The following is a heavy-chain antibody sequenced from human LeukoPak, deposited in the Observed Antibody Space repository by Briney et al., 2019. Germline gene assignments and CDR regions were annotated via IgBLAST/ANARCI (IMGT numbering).Heavy chain of an antibody. CDR3: AREGYYYDSSGYSYYFDY. V-gene: IGHV3-74*01. J-gene: IGHJ4*02. CDR2: VNSDGSST. CDR1: GFTFSSYW. D-gene: IGHD3-22*01. Sequence: GGSLRLSCAASGFTFSSYWMHWVRQAPGKGLVWVSRVNSDGSSTSYADSVKGRFTISRDNAKNTLYLQMNSLRAEDTAVYYCAREGYYYDSSGYSYYFDYWGQGTLVTVSS.